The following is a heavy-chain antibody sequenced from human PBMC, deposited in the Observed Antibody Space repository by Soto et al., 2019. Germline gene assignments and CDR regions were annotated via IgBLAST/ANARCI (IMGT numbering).Heavy chain of an antibody. V-gene: IGHV3-48*03. CDR2: ISSSGSTI. CDR1: GFTFSSYE. CDR3: ARSSGWYFDL. Sequence: GGSLRLSCAASGFTFSSYEMNWVRQAPGKGLEWVSYISSSGSTIYYADSVKGRFTISRDNAKNSLYLQMNSLRAEDTAVYYCARSSGWYFDLWGHGTLVTVSS. J-gene: IGHJ2*01.